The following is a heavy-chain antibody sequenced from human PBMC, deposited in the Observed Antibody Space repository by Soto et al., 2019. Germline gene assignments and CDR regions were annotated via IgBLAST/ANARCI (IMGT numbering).Heavy chain of an antibody. D-gene: IGHD6-19*01. CDR3: ATSRNSIAVAGETEYYFDY. Sequence: GASVKVSCKTSGYTFTDFYMRWVRQAPGQGLEWMGWINPNSGGTKYAQNFQGWVTMTRETSISTAYMELSRLRSDDTAVYYCATSRNSIAVAGETEYYFDYWGQGNMV. V-gene: IGHV1-2*04. CDR2: INPNSGGT. J-gene: IGHJ4*02. CDR1: GYTFTDFY.